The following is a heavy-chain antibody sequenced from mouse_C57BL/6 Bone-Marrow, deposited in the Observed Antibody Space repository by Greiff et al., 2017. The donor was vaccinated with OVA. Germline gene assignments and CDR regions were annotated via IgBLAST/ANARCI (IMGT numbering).Heavy chain of an antibody. CDR3: ARDRNYYYGSPFAY. V-gene: IGHV1-81*01. J-gene: IGHJ3*01. Sequence: QVQLQQSGAELARPGASVKLSCKASGYTFTSYGISWVKQRPGQGLEWIGEIYPRSGNTYYNEKFKGKATLTADKSSSTAYMELRSLTSEDSAVYFCARDRNYYYGSPFAYWGQGTLVTVSA. D-gene: IGHD1-1*01. CDR2: IYPRSGNT. CDR1: GYTFTSYG.